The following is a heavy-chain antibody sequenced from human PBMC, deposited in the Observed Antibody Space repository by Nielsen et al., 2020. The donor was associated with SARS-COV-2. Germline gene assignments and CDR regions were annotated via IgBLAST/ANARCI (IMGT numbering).Heavy chain of an antibody. CDR1: GGSFSGYY. J-gene: IGHJ6*02. V-gene: IGHV4-34*01. Sequence: SETLSLTCAVYGGSFSGYYWSWIRQPPGKGLEWIGSIYCSGSTYYNPSLKSRVTISVDTSKNQFSLKLSSVTAADTAVYYCARQWRNYYYGMDVWGQGTTVTVSS. D-gene: IGHD6-19*01. CDR2: IYCSGST. CDR3: ARQWRNYYYGMDV.